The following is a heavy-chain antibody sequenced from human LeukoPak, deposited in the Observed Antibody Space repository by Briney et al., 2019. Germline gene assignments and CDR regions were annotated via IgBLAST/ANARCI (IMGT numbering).Heavy chain of an antibody. Sequence: GASVKVSCKASGYTFTSYAMHWVRQAPGQRLEWMGWINAGNGNTKYSQKFQGRVTITRDTSASTAYIELSSLRSEDTAVYYCARVYCSSTSCYHAFDIWGQGTMVTVSS. CDR1: GYTFTSYA. CDR2: INAGNGNT. D-gene: IGHD2-2*01. V-gene: IGHV1-3*01. J-gene: IGHJ3*02. CDR3: ARVYCSSTSCYHAFDI.